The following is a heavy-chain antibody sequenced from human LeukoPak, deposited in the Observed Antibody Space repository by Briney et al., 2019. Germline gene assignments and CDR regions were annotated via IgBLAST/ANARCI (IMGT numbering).Heavy chain of an antibody. CDR2: VSYDGSKT. V-gene: IGHV3-30*18. J-gene: IGHJ5*02. CDR3: AKENTLYSGGGDCDA. CDR1: GFTFSSYG. Sequence: PGKSLRLSCAASGFTFSSYGMNWVRQAPGKGLEWVAVVSYDGSKTYYEDSVKGRFTISRDNSKNTLYLHMNSLSAEDTAMYYCAKENTLYSGGGDCDAWGQGTLVTVSS. D-gene: IGHD2-21*01.